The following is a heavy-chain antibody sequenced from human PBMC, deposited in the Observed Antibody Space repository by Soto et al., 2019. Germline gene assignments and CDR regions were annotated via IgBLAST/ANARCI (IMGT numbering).Heavy chain of an antibody. V-gene: IGHV3-23*01. Sequence: GGSLRLSCAASGFTFSSYALSWVRQAPGKGLEWVSAISGSGGSTYYADSVKGRFTISRDNSKNTLYLQMNSLRAEDTAVYYCAKVSSVSSGWYEEIPYYFDYWGQGTRVTVSS. J-gene: IGHJ4*02. CDR3: AKVSSVSSGWYEEIPYYFDY. D-gene: IGHD6-19*01. CDR2: ISGSGGST. CDR1: GFTFSSYA.